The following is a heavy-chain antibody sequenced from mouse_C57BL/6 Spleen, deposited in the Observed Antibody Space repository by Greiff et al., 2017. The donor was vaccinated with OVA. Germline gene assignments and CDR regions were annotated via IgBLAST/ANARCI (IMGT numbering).Heavy chain of an antibody. CDR3: TKSSRSSWFAY. J-gene: IGHJ3*01. Sequence: VQLQQSGAELVRPGASVTLSCKASGYTFTDYEMHWVKQTPVHGLEWIGAIDPETGGTAYNQKFKGKAILTADKSSSTAYMELRSLTSEDSAVYYCTKSSRSSWFAYWGQGTLVTVSA. CDR2: IDPETGGT. CDR1: GYTFTDYE. D-gene: IGHD1-3*01. V-gene: IGHV1-15*01.